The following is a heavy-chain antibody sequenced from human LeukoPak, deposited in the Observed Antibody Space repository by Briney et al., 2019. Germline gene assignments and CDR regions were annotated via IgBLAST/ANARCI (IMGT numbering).Heavy chain of an antibody. CDR3: ARHYVFVYGGSSSDY. J-gene: IGHJ4*02. CDR1: GGSISSGGYY. Sequence: SETLSLTCTVSGGSISSGGYYWGWIRQPPGKGLEWIGYIYHSGSTYYNPSLKSRVTISVDRSKNQFSLKLSSVTAADTAVYYCARHYVFVYGGSSSDYWGQGTLVTVSS. CDR2: IYHSGST. V-gene: IGHV4-30-2*01. D-gene: IGHD2-8*01.